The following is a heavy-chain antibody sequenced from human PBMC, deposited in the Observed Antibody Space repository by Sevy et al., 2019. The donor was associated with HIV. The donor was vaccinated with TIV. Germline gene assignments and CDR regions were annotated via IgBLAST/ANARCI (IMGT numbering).Heavy chain of an antibody. V-gene: IGHV4-34*01. Sequence: SETLSLTCAVSGVSFSDYYWAWIRQPPGKGLEWIGEVSQSGSANYNPSLRSRVIMSLDTSNNHFSLKLTSVTAADTAVYYCARGPLFSPEYCSGGTCPTTDYWSQGTLVTVSS. CDR1: GVSFSDYY. J-gene: IGHJ4*02. D-gene: IGHD2-15*01. CDR2: VSQSGSA. CDR3: ARGPLFSPEYCSGGTCPTTDY.